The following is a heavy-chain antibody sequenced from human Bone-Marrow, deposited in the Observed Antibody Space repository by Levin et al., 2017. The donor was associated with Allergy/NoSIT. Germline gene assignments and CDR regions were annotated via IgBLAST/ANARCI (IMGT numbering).Heavy chain of an antibody. V-gene: IGHV3-30-3*01. CDR3: ARVGGWLRSYYYYGMDV. CDR1: GFTFSSYA. D-gene: IGHD5-12*01. J-gene: IGHJ6*02. CDR2: ISYDGSNK. Sequence: SCAASGFTFSSYAMHWVRQAPGKGLEWVAVISYDGSNKYYADSVKGRFTISRDNSKNTLYLQMNSLRAEDTAVYYCARVGGWLRSYYYYGMDVWGQGTTVTVSS.